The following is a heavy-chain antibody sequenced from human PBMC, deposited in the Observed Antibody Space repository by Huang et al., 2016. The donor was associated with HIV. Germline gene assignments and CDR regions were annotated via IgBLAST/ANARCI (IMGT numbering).Heavy chain of an antibody. CDR2: IYPRDSET. Sequence: EVLLVQSGAELKEPGESLKISCKASGYGFSSYWIGWVRQKPGKGLVWSGSIYPRDSETKYSPSFDGQVTISADKSTRTAYLQWESLKAPDTAIYFCARQVDGFRSHFDFWGQGTLVSVSS. CDR3: ARQVDGFRSHFDF. J-gene: IGHJ4*02. CDR1: GYGFSSYW. V-gene: IGHV5-51*01. D-gene: IGHD5-18*01.